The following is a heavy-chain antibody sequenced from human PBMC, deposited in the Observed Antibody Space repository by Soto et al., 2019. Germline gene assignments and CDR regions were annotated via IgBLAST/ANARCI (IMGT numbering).Heavy chain of an antibody. Sequence: EVHLVESGGGLVKPGGSLRLTCAGSGFSFSDYTMNWVRQAPGKGLEWVSSISRGSDYIFYADTVKGRFTISRHNARNSLYLQMSSLRAEDTAVYYCAKDSGCVNNACAYDPWRQGTLVSVSS. J-gene: IGHJ5*02. CDR2: ISRGSDYI. V-gene: IGHV3-21*01. D-gene: IGHD1-20*01. CDR3: AKDSGCVNNACAYDP. CDR1: GFSFSDYT.